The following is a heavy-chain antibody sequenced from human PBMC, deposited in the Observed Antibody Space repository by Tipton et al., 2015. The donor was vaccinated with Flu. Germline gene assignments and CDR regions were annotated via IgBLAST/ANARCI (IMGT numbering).Heavy chain of an antibody. D-gene: IGHD1-26*01. CDR1: GFTFSSYA. V-gene: IGHV3-23*01. Sequence: AASGFTFSSYAMSWARQAPGKGLEWVSGISAGGDSTYYADSVKGRFTISRDNSKNTLYLQMNSLRAEDTAVYYCAITDTYYYTVYWGQGTLVTVSS. J-gene: IGHJ4*02. CDR2: ISAGGDST. CDR3: AITDTYYYTVY.